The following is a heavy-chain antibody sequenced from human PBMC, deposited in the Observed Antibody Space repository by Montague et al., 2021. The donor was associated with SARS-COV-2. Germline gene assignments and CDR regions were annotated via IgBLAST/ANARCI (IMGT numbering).Heavy chain of an antibody. CDR3: AGDSGGSSPEDWLGFDP. CDR1: GGSISSGGYY. CDR2: IYYSGST. D-gene: IGHD2-15*01. Sequence: SETLSLTCTVSGGSISSGGYYWSWIRQHPGKGLEWIGYIYYSGSTNYNPSLKSRVTISVDTSKNQFSLKLSSVTAADTAVYYCAGDSGGSSPEDWLGFDPWGQGTLVTVSS. J-gene: IGHJ5*02. V-gene: IGHV4-61*08.